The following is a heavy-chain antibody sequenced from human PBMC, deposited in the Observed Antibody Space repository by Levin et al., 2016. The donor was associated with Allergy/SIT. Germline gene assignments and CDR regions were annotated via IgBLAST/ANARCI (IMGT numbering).Heavy chain of an antibody. Sequence: SETLSLTCTVSGDSVTSGSYYWTWMRQAPGRGLEWIGYIYYSGSTSHNPSLKSRVTISVDTSKNQSSLKLRSVTSADTAVYYCAREVNYLYGMDVWGQGTSVTVSS. CDR2: IYYSGST. CDR3: AREVNYLYGMDV. V-gene: IGHV4-61*01. CDR1: GDSVTSGSYY. D-gene: IGHD1-7*01. J-gene: IGHJ6*02.